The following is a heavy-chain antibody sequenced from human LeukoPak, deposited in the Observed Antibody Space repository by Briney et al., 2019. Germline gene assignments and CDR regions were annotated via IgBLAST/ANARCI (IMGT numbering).Heavy chain of an antibody. V-gene: IGHV3-7*03. CDR1: GFTFSSYA. CDR2: IKEDGTET. CDR3: AKSLPLRFLEWLTFDY. J-gene: IGHJ4*02. D-gene: IGHD3-3*01. Sequence: GGSLRLSCAASGFTFSSYAMHWVRQAPGKGLEWVANIKEDGTETYYVDSVKGRFTISRDNAKNSLYLQMNSLRVEDTAVYYCAKSLPLRFLEWLTFDYWGQGTLVTVSS.